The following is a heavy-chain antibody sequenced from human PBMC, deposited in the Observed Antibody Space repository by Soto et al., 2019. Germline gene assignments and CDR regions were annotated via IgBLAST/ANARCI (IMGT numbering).Heavy chain of an antibody. Sequence: EVQLVESGGDLVQPGGSLRLSCAASGVTVSNNYMTWVRQAPGKGLALVSLIYSGGGTYYADSVKGRFTISRDNSKNTVYLHMNSLRAEDTAVYYWARNLPGTTLGYWGQGTLVTVSS. V-gene: IGHV3-66*01. CDR3: ARNLPGTTLGY. CDR1: GVTVSNNY. D-gene: IGHD1-1*01. J-gene: IGHJ4*02. CDR2: IYSGGGT.